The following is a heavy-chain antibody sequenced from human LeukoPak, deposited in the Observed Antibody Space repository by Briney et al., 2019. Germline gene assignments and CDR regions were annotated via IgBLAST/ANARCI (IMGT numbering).Heavy chain of an antibody. CDR2: ISSSAGTI. V-gene: IGHV3-11*04. CDR3: AKGSYYCSNNCPQYYFYMDV. D-gene: IGHD2-2*01. J-gene: IGHJ6*03. Sequence: GGSLRLSCAASGFSFSDYYMSWVRQAPGKGLEWLSYISSSAGTIYYADSVKGRFTISRDNAKNSLYLQVNSLRAEDTAVYYWAKGSYYCSNNCPQYYFYMDVGGKGPTVIV. CDR1: GFSFSDYY.